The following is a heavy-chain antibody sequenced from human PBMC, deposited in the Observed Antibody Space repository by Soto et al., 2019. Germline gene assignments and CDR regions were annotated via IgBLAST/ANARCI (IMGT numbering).Heavy chain of an antibody. CDR2: INPSGGST. V-gene: IGHV1-46*03. Sequence: ASVKVSCKASGYTFTSHYMHWVRQAPGQGLEWMGIINPSGGSTSYAQKFQGRVTMTRDTSTSTVYMELSSLRSEDTAVYYCARMMAGGARPLDYFDYWGQGTLVTVSS. J-gene: IGHJ4*02. D-gene: IGHD6-6*01. CDR1: GYTFTSHY. CDR3: ARMMAGGARPLDYFDY.